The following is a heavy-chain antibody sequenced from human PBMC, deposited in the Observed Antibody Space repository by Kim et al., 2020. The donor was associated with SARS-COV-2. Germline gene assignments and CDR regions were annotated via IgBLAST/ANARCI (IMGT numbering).Heavy chain of an antibody. J-gene: IGHJ6*01. CDR3: ARDRGTQDYGNYYYHG. Sequence: SETLSLTCTVSGGSISGSGYYWSWIRQHPGKGLEWIGYIYYSGSTVYNPSLKSRVTISVDTSENQFSLKLSSVAAADTAVYYCARDRGTQDYGNYYYHG. V-gene: IGHV4-31*03. CDR2: IYYSGST. D-gene: IGHD4-17*01. CDR1: GGSISGSGYY.